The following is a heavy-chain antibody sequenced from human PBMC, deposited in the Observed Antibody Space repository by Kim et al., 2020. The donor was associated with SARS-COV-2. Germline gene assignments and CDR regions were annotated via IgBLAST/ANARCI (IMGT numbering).Heavy chain of an antibody. CDR3: EGQHYYGNYYYGMDV. CDR2: IYYSGST. J-gene: IGHJ6*02. CDR1: GGSISSYY. D-gene: IGHD3-10*01. V-gene: IGHV4-59*08. Sequence: SETLSLTCTVSGGSISSYYWSWIRQPPGKGLEWIGYIYYSGSTNYNPSLKSRVTIPVDTSKKQFSLMLRSVTAADTAVYYCEGQHYYGNYYYGMDVWGQGTTVTVSS.